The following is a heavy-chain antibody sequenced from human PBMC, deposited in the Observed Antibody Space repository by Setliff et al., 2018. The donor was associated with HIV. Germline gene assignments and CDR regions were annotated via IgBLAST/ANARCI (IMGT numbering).Heavy chain of an antibody. D-gene: IGHD3-22*01. CDR1: GFSLSNASMG. CDR2: IFSNDEK. CDR3: ARDSSGYHYYFDY. V-gene: IGHV2-26*01. Sequence: SGPTLVNPTETLTLTCTVSGFSLSNASMGVSWIRQPPGKALEWLAHIFSNDEKSYSTSLKSRLTISKDTSKSQVVLTMTNMDPVDTATYYCARDSSGYHYYFDYWGQGTLVTVSS. J-gene: IGHJ4*02.